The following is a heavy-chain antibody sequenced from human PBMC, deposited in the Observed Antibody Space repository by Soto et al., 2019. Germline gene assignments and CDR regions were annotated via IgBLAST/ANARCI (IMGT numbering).Heavy chain of an antibody. Sequence: GGSLRLSCAASGFTFADYAMHWVRQAPGKGLEWVSTISWNSGTEGYADSVKGRFTISRDNARNSLFLQMNSLRAEDTALYCCAKASSGYDSIDSWGQGTLVTVSS. CDR3: AKASSGYDSIDS. V-gene: IGHV3-9*01. J-gene: IGHJ4*02. CDR1: GFTFADYA. CDR2: ISWNSGTE. D-gene: IGHD5-12*01.